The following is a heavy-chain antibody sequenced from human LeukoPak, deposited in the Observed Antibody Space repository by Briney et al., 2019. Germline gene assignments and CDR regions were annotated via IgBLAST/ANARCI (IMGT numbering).Heavy chain of an antibody. CDR1: GGSFSSYY. D-gene: IGHD3-10*01. Sequence: PSETLSLTCTVSGGSFSSYYWSWIRQPPGKGLEWIGYIYYSGSTNYNPSLKSRVTISVDTSKNQFSLTLSSVTAADTAVYYCAGDNSYGSELQNWLDAWGQGTLVTVSS. V-gene: IGHV4-59*12. CDR2: IYYSGST. J-gene: IGHJ5*02. CDR3: AGDNSYGSELQNWLDA.